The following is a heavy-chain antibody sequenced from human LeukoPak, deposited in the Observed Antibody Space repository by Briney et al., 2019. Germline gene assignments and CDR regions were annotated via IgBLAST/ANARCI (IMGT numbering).Heavy chain of an antibody. CDR2: INHSGST. V-gene: IGHV4-34*01. CDR3: ARAVCSGGSCYLPTHILFDY. CDR1: GGSFSGYY. D-gene: IGHD2-15*01. Sequence: PSETLSLTCAVYGGSFSGYYWSWIRQPPGKGLEWIGEINHSGSTNYNPSLKSRVTISVDTSKNQFSLKLSSVTAADTAVYYCARAVCSGGSCYLPTHILFDYWGQGTLVTVSS. J-gene: IGHJ4*02.